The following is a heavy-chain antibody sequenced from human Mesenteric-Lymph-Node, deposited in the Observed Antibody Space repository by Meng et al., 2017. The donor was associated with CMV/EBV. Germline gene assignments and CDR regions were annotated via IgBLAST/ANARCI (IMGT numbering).Heavy chain of an antibody. J-gene: IGHJ4*02. Sequence: VQSHLRGPGLFKPSGTLSVPCAVYGGSFSGYYWNCIRQSPEKGLGWIGEINHSGSTTYNPSFTSRIIISVDTSTNQISLNMSSVTAADTAVYYCARGSSYDILTGYFDYWGQGALVTVSS. CDR3: ARGSSYDILTGYFDY. CDR2: INHSGST. CDR1: GGSFSGYY. V-gene: IGHV4-34*01. D-gene: IGHD3-9*01.